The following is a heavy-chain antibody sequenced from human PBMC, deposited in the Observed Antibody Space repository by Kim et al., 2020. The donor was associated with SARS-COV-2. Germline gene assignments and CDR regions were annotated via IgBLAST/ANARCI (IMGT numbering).Heavy chain of an antibody. Sequence: AQKFQGRVTITADESTSTAYMELSSLRSEDTAVYYCARDRQQLVKGGFDYWGQGTLVTVSS. J-gene: IGHJ4*02. V-gene: IGHV1-69*01. D-gene: IGHD6-13*01. CDR3: ARDRQQLVKGGFDY.